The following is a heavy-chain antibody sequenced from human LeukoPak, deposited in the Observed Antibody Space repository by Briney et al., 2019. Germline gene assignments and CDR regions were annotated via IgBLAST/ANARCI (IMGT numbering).Heavy chain of an antibody. Sequence: SETLSLTCTVSGGSISSSSYYWGWIRQPPGKGLEWIGSIYYSGTTNYNPSLKSRVTISVDKSKNQFSLKLSSVTAADTAVYYCARVPKSEIVVVVAATPMRDYYYYYMDVWGKGTTVTVSS. CDR1: GGSISSSSYY. J-gene: IGHJ6*03. CDR3: ARVPKSEIVVVVAATPMRDYYYYYMDV. D-gene: IGHD2-15*01. CDR2: IYYSGTT. V-gene: IGHV4-39*07.